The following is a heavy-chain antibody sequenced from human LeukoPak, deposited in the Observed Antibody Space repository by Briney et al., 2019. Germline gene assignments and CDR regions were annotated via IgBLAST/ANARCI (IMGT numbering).Heavy chain of an antibody. Sequence: SETLSLTCAVYGGSFSGYYWSWIRQPPGKGLEWIGEINHSGSTNYNPSLKSRVTTSVDTSKNQFSLKLSSVTAADTAVYYCARGRYYGSGSTLPDYWGQGTLVTVSS. CDR2: INHSGST. CDR1: GGSFSGYY. J-gene: IGHJ4*02. V-gene: IGHV4-34*01. CDR3: ARGRYYGSGSTLPDY. D-gene: IGHD3-10*01.